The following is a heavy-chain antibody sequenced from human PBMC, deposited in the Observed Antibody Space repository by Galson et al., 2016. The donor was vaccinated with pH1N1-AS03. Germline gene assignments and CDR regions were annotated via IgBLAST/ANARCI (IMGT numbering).Heavy chain of an antibody. D-gene: IGHD6-19*01. CDR1: GFPFSGYS. Sequence: SLRLSCEASGFPFSGYSMNWVRQAPGKGLEWVSFISTTSSSIYYADSVKGRFTISRDNAKNSLFLQMNSLRDEDTAVYYCARDGPPQGISVAGSFDFWGQGTLVTVSS. J-gene: IGHJ4*02. CDR2: ISTTSSSI. V-gene: IGHV3-21*01. CDR3: ARDGPPQGISVAGSFDF.